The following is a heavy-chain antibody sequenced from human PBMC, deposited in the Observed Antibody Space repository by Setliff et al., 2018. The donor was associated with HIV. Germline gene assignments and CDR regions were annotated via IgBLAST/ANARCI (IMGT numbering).Heavy chain of an antibody. CDR2: ISVDNGNT. CDR3: ARGHGYWGLYYFDY. Sequence: GASVKVSCKASGYTFTSYGITWVRQAPGQGPEWVGWISVDNGNTKYAQNLKGRVTMTRDTSTSTAYMELRSLRSDDTAVYYCARGHGYWGLYYFDYWGQGTLVTVSS. D-gene: IGHD7-27*01. J-gene: IGHJ4*02. CDR1: GYTFTSYG. V-gene: IGHV1-18*01.